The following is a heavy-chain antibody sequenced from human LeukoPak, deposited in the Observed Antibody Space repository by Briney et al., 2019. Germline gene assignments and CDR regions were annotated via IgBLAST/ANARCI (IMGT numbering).Heavy chain of an antibody. CDR3: ARYSSSRGYYYYYMDV. J-gene: IGHJ6*03. Sequence: SETLSLTCAVYGGSFSGYYWSWIRQPPGKGLEWIGKINHSGSTNYNPSLKSRVTISVDTSKNQFSLKLSSVTAADTAVYYCARYSSSRGYYYYYMDVWGKGTTVTVSS. CDR1: GGSFSGYY. CDR2: INHSGST. D-gene: IGHD6-6*01. V-gene: IGHV4-34*01.